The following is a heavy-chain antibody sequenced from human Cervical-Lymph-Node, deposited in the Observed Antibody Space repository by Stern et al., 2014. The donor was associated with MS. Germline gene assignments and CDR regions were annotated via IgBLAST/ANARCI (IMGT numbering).Heavy chain of an antibody. J-gene: IGHJ1*01. V-gene: IGHV1-18*01. Sequence: QVQLVESGAEVKKPGASVKVSCKASGYIFTSYGIAWVRQAPGQGLEWMGWISTYNGNTNYAQKVQGRVTTTTEKSTSTAYMELRSLRSDDTAVYYCAIGAVAGTYFQHWGQGTLVTVSS. CDR2: ISTYNGNT. CDR1: GYIFTSYG. CDR3: AIGAVAGTYFQH. D-gene: IGHD6-19*01.